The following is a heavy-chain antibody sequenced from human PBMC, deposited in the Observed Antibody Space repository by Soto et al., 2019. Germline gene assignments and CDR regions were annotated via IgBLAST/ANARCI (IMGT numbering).Heavy chain of an antibody. Sequence: QVQLVQSGAEVKKPGSSVKVSCKASGGTFSSYTISWVRQAPGQGLEWMGRIIPILGIANYAQKFQGRVTITADKSTSTAYMELSSLRSEDTAVYYCASHHDSSVYYYSIASVWGQGTLVTVSS. J-gene: IGHJ4*02. CDR1: GGTFSSYT. D-gene: IGHD3-22*01. CDR3: ASHHDSSVYYYSIASV. CDR2: IIPILGIA. V-gene: IGHV1-69*02.